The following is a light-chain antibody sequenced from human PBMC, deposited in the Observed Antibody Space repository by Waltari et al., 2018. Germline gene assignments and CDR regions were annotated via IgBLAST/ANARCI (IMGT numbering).Light chain of an antibody. CDR2: KVS. Sequence: DIQMTQSPSTLSASVGDRVPIARRASQSVSDWLVWYQQKPGEAPKVLIYKVSSLENGVPPRFSGSGFGTEFNLTITSLQPDDFATYYCQHFVNYPYTFGQGTKLE. V-gene: IGKV1-5*03. J-gene: IGKJ2*01. CDR1: QSVSDW. CDR3: QHFVNYPYT.